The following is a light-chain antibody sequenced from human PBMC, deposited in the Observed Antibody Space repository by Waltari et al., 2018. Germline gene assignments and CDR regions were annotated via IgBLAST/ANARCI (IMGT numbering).Light chain of an antibody. Sequence: DIQMTQSPSFLSASVRDRVTITCRASQRISSYLNWYQQQAGKAPKLLIYGSSSLQSGVPSRFSGTGSGTDFTLTINGLQPEDFATYYCQQTYNLFTFGPGTTVDFK. CDR1: QRISSY. V-gene: IGKV1-39*01. J-gene: IGKJ3*01. CDR2: GSS. CDR3: QQTYNLFT.